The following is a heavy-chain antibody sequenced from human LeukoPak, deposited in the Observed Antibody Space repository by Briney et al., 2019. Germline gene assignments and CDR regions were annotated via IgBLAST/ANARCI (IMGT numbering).Heavy chain of an antibody. D-gene: IGHD1-26*01. V-gene: IGHV4-30-2*01. Sequence: PSETLSPTCAVSGGSISSGGYSWSWIRQPPGKGLEWIGYIYHSGSTYYNPSLKSRVTISVDRSKNQFSLKLSSVTAADTAVYYCARDRLGARFDYWGQGTLVTVSS. CDR3: ARDRLGARFDY. J-gene: IGHJ4*02. CDR2: IYHSGST. CDR1: GGSISSGGYS.